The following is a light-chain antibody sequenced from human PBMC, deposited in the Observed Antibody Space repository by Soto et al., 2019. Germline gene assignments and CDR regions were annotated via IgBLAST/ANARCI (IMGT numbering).Light chain of an antibody. CDR1: QSVSSN. V-gene: IGKV3-15*01. CDR2: GAF. J-gene: IGKJ2*01. Sequence: EIVMTQSPATLSVSPGERATLSCRASQSVSSNLAWYQQKPGQAPRLLISGAFTRATGNPARFSGSGSGTEFTLTFGSLQSEDFAVYYCQQYNNWPQTFGQGTKLEIK. CDR3: QQYNNWPQT.